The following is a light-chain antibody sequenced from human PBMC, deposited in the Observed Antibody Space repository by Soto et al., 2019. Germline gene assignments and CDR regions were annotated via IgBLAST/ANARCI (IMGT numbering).Light chain of an antibody. V-gene: IGKV3-15*01. CDR2: DAS. J-gene: IGKJ1*01. Sequence: ETMMTQSPDTLSVSLGERATLSCRASQSLRSSLAWYQQKPGQAPRLLIYDASTRATGIPARFSGSGSGTDFTLTISGLQSEDFAVYYCQQYNNWPQTSGQGTKVDI. CDR1: QSLRSS. CDR3: QQYNNWPQT.